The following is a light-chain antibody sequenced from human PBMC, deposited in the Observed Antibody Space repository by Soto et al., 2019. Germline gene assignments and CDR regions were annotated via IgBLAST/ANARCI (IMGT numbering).Light chain of an antibody. CDR2: AES. J-gene: IGKJ4*01. V-gene: IGKV1-9*01. Sequence: IQLTQSLSSLPASVGYRFTSTCRASQVISSYFGCYQQKPGKAPNLLIYAESTLKSGVPSRFSGSGSGTEFTLTIRSMQPEDFATYSCQQHNSFHLSFGGGHKVDIK. CDR1: QVISSY. CDR3: QQHNSFHLS.